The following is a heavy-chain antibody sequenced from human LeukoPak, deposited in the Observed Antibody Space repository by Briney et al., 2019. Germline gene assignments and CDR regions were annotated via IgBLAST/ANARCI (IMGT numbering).Heavy chain of an antibody. V-gene: IGHV3-21*01. Sequence: GGSLRLSCAASGFSFSSYSMNWVRQPPGKGLEWVSCICCTSNYIHFADSMKGRFTISRHNAKNSLYLQLNSLRAEDTAVYYCARGRYSDYDPSDNISRSPYYFDYWGQGTLVTVSA. CDR1: GFSFSSYS. CDR3: ARGRYSDYDPSDNISRSPYYFDY. CDR2: ICCTSNYI. J-gene: IGHJ4*02. D-gene: IGHD5-12*01.